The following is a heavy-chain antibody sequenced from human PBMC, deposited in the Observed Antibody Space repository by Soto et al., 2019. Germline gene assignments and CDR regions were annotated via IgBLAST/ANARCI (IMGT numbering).Heavy chain of an antibody. D-gene: IGHD6-13*01. V-gene: IGHV4-34*01. Sequence: SETMSLTCTAYGESFNGYYWSWIRQPPGKGLEWIGEIHHSGSTNYNPSLKSRVTFSIDTSKRQFSLKVRSVTAADTAVYYCARGKRGSSWYRGEEKYYYYGMDVWGQGTPGTVS. CDR2: IHHSGST. CDR1: GESFNGYY. J-gene: IGHJ6*02. CDR3: ARGKRGSSWYRGEEKYYYYGMDV.